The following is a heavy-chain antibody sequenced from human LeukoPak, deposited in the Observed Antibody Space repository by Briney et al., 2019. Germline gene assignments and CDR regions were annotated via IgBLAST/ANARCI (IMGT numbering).Heavy chain of an antibody. J-gene: IGHJ6*02. Sequence: SETLSLTCTVSGGSISSYYWSWIRQPAGKGLEWIGRIYTSGSTNYNPSLKSRVTMSVDTSKNQFPLKLSSVTAADTAVYYCARGLGGAVASTYYYYYGMDVWGQGTTVTVSS. CDR1: GGSISSYY. V-gene: IGHV4-4*07. CDR3: ARGLGGAVASTYYYYYGMDV. D-gene: IGHD6-19*01. CDR2: IYTSGST.